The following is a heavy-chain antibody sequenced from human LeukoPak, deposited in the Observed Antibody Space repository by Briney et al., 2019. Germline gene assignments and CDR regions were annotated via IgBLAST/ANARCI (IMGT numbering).Heavy chain of an antibody. Sequence: HPGGSLRLSCAASGFTFSRYVMSWVRQTPGKGLEWVSAISGSGGSTYYADSVKGRFTISRDNSKNTLYLQMNSLRAEDTAVYYCAKNSGYCSGGSCYPPHYYYYYGMDVWGQGTTVTVSS. CDR2: ISGSGGST. V-gene: IGHV3-23*01. D-gene: IGHD2-15*01. J-gene: IGHJ6*02. CDR1: GFTFSRYV. CDR3: AKNSGYCSGGSCYPPHYYYYYGMDV.